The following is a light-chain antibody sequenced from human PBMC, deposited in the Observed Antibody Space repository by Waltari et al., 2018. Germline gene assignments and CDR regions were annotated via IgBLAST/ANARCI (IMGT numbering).Light chain of an antibody. CDR3: QQLYTYPYT. CDR2: AAS. J-gene: IGKJ2*01. CDR1: QGISTY. V-gene: IGKV1-9*01. Sequence: IQLTQSPSSLSASVGDRVTITCRSSQGISTYLAWYQQKPGEAPKLLIYAASTLQSGVPSRFGGSGAGTDFTLTISSLQPEDFATYYCQQLYTYPYTFGQGTKLEIK.